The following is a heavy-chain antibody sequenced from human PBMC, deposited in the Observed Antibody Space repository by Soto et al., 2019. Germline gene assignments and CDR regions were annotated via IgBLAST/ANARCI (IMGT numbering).Heavy chain of an antibody. CDR2: IYYSGST. CDR3: ARDYRVPSDGAMEV. D-gene: IGHD3-16*02. V-gene: IGHV4-30-4*01. Sequence: LSLTCTVSGGSINSGDYHLSWIRQSPGKGLEWIGAIYYSGSTYYNPSLKSRIRISVDTSKNQFSLKVNSVTAADTAVYYCARDYRVPSDGAMEVWGKGTTVTVSS. J-gene: IGHJ6*04. CDR1: GGSINSGDYH.